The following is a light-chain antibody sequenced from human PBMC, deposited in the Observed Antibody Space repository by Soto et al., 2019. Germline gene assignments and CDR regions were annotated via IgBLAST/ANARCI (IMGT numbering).Light chain of an antibody. CDR2: GAS. Sequence: EIAMTQSPATLSVSLGERATLSCRASQYISNNLAWYQQRPGQAPRLLIYGASTRATGVPARFSGSGSGTDFLLSLSGLQSEDSAVYDCQQYNHWSSITFGQGTRLEIK. CDR1: QYISNN. J-gene: IGKJ5*01. V-gene: IGKV3-15*01. CDR3: QQYNHWSSIT.